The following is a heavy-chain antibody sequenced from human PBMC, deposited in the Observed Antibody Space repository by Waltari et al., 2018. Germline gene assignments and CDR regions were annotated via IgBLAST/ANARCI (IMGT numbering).Heavy chain of an antibody. V-gene: IGHV4-34*02. CDR3: ARYTSSWSKYIQY. CDR1: GGSVSGYY. D-gene: IGHD6-19*01. CDR2: INQRGAV. J-gene: IGHJ1*01. Sequence: QVQLQQWGAGLLKPSATLSLTCGLYGGSVSGYYWIWIRQPPGKGLELLGEINQRGAVEYNPSLRGRATMSVDTSKNQVYLEVTSVTAADTANYYCARYTSSWSKYIQYWGRGSLVTVSS.